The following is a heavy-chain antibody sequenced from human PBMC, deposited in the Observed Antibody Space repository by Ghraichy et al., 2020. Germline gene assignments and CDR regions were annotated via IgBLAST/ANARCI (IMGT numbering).Heavy chain of an antibody. D-gene: IGHD4/OR15-4a*01. CDR3: ARTWDKFDYDDQ. J-gene: IGHJ5*02. V-gene: IGHV4-38-2*02. Sequence: SQTLSLTCTVSGYSISSGYYWAWIRQPPGKGLEWIGCIYQSGTTYYTPSLQSRVTISVDTSKNQFSLNLRSVTAADTAVYFCARTWDKFDYDDQWGQGTLVPVAS. CDR2: IYQSGTT. CDR1: GYSISSGYY.